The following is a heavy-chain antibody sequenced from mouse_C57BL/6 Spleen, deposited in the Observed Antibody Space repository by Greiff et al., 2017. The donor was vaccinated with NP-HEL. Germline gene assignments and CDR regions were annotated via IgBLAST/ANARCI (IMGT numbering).Heavy chain of an antibody. J-gene: IGHJ2*01. V-gene: IGHV1-9*01. CDR3: VLYYSNYGY. CDR2: ILPGSGST. Sequence: VQLQQSGAELMKPGASVKLSCKATGYTFTGYWIEWVKQRPGHGLEWIGEILPGSGSTNYNEKFKGKATFTADKSSNTAYMQLSSLTTEDSAIYYCVLYYSNYGYWGQGTTLTVSS. D-gene: IGHD2-5*01. CDR1: GYTFTGYW.